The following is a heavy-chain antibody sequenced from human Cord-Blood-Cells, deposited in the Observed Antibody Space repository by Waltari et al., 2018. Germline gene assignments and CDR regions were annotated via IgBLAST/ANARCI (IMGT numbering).Heavy chain of an antibody. CDR1: GGSFSGYY. Sequence: QVQLQQWGAGLLKPSETLSLTCAVYGGSFSGYYWSWIRQPPGKGLEWIGEINHSGSTNYNPSLKSRVTISVDTSKNQFSLKLSSVTAADTAVYYCARSGDSGSYDYWGQGTLVTVCS. D-gene: IGHD1-26*01. J-gene: IGHJ4*02. V-gene: IGHV4-34*01. CDR2: INHSGST. CDR3: ARSGDSGSYDY.